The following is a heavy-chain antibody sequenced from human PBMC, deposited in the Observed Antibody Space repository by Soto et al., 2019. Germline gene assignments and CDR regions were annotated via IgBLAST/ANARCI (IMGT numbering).Heavy chain of an antibody. D-gene: IGHD3-22*01. CDR2: ISINGGST. J-gene: IGHJ4*02. Sequence: GGSLRLSCSASGFTFSSYAMHWVRQAPGKGLEYVSAISINGGSTYYADSVKGRFTISIDNSKNTLYLQMSSLRAEDTAVYYCVTYYYDSSRPYWGQGTLVTVSS. V-gene: IGHV3-64D*08. CDR1: GFTFSSYA. CDR3: VTYYYDSSRPY.